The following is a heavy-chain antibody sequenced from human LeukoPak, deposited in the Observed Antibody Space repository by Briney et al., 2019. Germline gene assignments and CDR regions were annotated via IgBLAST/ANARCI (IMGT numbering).Heavy chain of an antibody. CDR3: AKDSSSGWPLDAFDI. D-gene: IGHD6-19*01. V-gene: IGHV3-7*03. J-gene: IGHJ3*02. CDR2: INLDGSEK. CDR1: GFTFRSYW. Sequence: GGSLRLSCAASGFTFRSYWMSWVRQAPGEGLELVAKINLDGSEKHYMDSVKGRFTISRDNVKSSLYLQMNSLRAEDTAVYYCAKDSSSGWPLDAFDIWGQGTMVTVSS.